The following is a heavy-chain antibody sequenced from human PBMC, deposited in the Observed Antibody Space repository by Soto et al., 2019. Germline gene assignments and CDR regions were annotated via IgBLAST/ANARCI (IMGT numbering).Heavy chain of an antibody. J-gene: IGHJ3*02. CDR2: ISGSGGTT. D-gene: IGHD4-17*01. V-gene: IGHV3-23*01. CDR3: AKTTTLDRAFDI. CDR1: GFSFSTYA. Sequence: EVQLLESGGGLVQPEGSLRLSCAASGFSFSTYAMSWVRQAPGKGLEWVSGISGSGGTTYYADSVKGRFTISRDNSKNTLYLQMNSLRAEDTAVYYCAKTTTLDRAFDIWGQGTMVTVSS.